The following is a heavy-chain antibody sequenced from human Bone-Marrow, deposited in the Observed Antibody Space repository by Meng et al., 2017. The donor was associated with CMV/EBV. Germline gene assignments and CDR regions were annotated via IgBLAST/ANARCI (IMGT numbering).Heavy chain of an antibody. J-gene: IGHJ4*02. CDR2: ISGSGGST. Sequence: GESLKISCEASGSTFSSYSMNWVRQAPGKGLEWVSAISGSGGSTYYADSVKGRFTISRDNSKNTLYLQMNSLRAEDTAVYYCAKVQDYDFWSDYYFDYWGQGTLVTVSS. CDR1: GSTFSSYS. CDR3: AKVQDYDFWSDYYFDY. D-gene: IGHD3-3*01. V-gene: IGHV3-23*01.